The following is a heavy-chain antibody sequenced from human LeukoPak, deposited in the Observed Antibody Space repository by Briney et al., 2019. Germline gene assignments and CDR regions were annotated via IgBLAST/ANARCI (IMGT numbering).Heavy chain of an antibody. Sequence: GGSLRLSCAASGFTFSSYAMSWVRQAPGKGLEWVSAISGSGGSTYYADSVKGRFTISRDNAKNSLYLQMNSLRAEDTAVYYCARVVGATYNWFDPWGQGTLVTVSS. CDR1: GFTFSSYA. CDR3: ARVVGATYNWFDP. CDR2: ISGSGGST. D-gene: IGHD1-26*01. V-gene: IGHV3-23*01. J-gene: IGHJ5*02.